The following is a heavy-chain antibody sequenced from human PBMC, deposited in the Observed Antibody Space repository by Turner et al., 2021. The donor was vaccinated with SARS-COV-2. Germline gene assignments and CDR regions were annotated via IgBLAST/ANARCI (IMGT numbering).Heavy chain of an antibody. D-gene: IGHD2-21*02. V-gene: IGHV1-24*01. CDR2: FDPEDAET. J-gene: IGHJ4*02. CDR3: ATGYAYCGGDCSIDY. CDR1: GYTLTELS. Sequence: QVQLVQSGAEVKKPGASVKVSCKVSGYTLTELSMHWVRQAPGKGLGWRGGFDPEDAETIYAQKFQGRVNMTDETSADTAYMELSSLRSEDTAVYYCATGYAYCGGDCSIDYWGQGTLVTVSS.